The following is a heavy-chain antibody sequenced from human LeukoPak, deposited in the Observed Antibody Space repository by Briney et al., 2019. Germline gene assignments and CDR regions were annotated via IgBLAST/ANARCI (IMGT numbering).Heavy chain of an antibody. V-gene: IGHV3-30*18. CDR2: ISYYGGNQ. CDR1: GFTFSYYG. CDR3: AKSESGYNDYVSGGFDY. Sequence: GGSLRLSCAASGFTFSYYGMHWVRQAPGKGLEWVAVISYYGGNQYYVDSVKGRFTISRDNSKNTLYLQMISLRVEDTAVYYCAKSESGYNDYVSGGFDYWGQGTLVTVSS. D-gene: IGHD5-12*01. J-gene: IGHJ4*02.